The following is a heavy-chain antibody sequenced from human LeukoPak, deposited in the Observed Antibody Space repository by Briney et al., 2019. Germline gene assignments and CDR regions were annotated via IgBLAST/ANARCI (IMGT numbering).Heavy chain of an antibody. D-gene: IGHD3-22*01. J-gene: IGHJ4*02. CDR2: IYPGDSDT. CDR3: ARTPLNYYDSSGYASEDY. Sequence: PGESLKISCKGSGYSFTSYWIGWVRQMPGKGLEWMGIIYPGDSDTRYSPSFQGQVTISADKSISTAYLQWSSLKASDTAMYYCARTPLNYYDSSGYASEDYWGQGTLVTVSS. V-gene: IGHV5-51*01. CDR1: GYSFTSYW.